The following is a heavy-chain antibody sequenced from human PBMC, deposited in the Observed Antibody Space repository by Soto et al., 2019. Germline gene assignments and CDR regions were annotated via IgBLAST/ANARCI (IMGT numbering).Heavy chain of an antibody. J-gene: IGHJ6*02. CDR1: GFTFSSYG. D-gene: IGHD1-26*01. CDR2: ISYDGSNK. CDR3: AKDGAVGATTHYGMDV. Sequence: GGSLRLSCAASGFTFSSYGMHWVRQAPGKGLEWVAVISYDGSNKYYADSVKGRFTISRDNSKNTLYLQMNSLRAEDTAVYYCAKDGAVGATTHYGMDVWGQGTTVTSP. V-gene: IGHV3-30*18.